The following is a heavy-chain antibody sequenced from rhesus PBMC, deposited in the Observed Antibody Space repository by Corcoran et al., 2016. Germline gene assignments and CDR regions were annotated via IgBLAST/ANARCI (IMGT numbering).Heavy chain of an antibody. Sequence: QLQLQESGQGLVKSLETLSLTCAGPGGSLSRNYRSWTHKPPRKGLVRIGRISGSVVRPDHNPSLKRRFTMSTDTSKNQFSLKLSSVTAADTAVYYCARDKREYYYDSGYSYYFDYWGQGVLVTVSS. CDR3: ARDKREYYYDSGYSYYFDY. D-gene: IGHD3-28*01. V-gene: IGHV4-173*01. CDR1: GGSLSRNY. J-gene: IGHJ4*01. CDR2: ISGSVVRP.